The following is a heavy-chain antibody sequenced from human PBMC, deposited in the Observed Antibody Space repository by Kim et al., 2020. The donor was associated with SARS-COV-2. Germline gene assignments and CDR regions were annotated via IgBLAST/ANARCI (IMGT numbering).Heavy chain of an antibody. Sequence: ASVKVSCKASGYTFTGYYMHCVRQAPGQGLEWMGWINPNSGGTNYAQKFQGRVTMTRDTSISTAYMELSRLRSDDTAVYYCAREGSSSWYYYYGMDVWGQGTTVTVSS. J-gene: IGHJ6*02. CDR2: INPNSGGT. V-gene: IGHV1-2*02. D-gene: IGHD6-13*01. CDR3: AREGSSSWYYYYGMDV. CDR1: GYTFTGYY.